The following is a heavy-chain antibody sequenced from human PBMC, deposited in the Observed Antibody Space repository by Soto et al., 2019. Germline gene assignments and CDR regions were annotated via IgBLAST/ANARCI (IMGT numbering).Heavy chain of an antibody. CDR3: ARPRSGGMDV. J-gene: IGHJ6*02. Sequence: LXLACAVYCGSFSGYYWSWIRQPPGKGLEWIGEINHSGSTNYNPSLKSRVTISVDTSKKQFSLKLSSVTAADTAVYYCARPRSGGMDVWGQGTTVTVS. CDR1: CGSFSGYY. V-gene: IGHV4-34*01. CDR2: INHSGST. D-gene: IGHD3-10*01.